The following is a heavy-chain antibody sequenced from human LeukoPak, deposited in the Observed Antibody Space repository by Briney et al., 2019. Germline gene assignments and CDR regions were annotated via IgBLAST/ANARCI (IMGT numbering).Heavy chain of an antibody. V-gene: IGHV3-33*01. CDR3: ASPRGYSGYDLVY. Sequence: GRSLRLSCAASGFTFSSYGMHWVRQVPGKGLEWVAVIWYDGSNKYYADSVKGRFTISRDNSKNTLYLQMNSLRAEDTAVYYCASPRGYSGYDLVYWGQGTLVTVPS. D-gene: IGHD5-12*01. J-gene: IGHJ4*02. CDR2: IWYDGSNK. CDR1: GFTFSSYG.